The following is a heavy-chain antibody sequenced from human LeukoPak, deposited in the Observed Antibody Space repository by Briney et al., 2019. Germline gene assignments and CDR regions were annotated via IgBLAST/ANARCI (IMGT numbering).Heavy chain of an antibody. Sequence: PSETLSLTCAVYGGSFSGYYWSWIRQPPGKVLEWIGEINHSGSTNYNPSLKSRVTISVDTSKNQFSLKLSSVTAADTAVYYCVAHIVVVTAIDYDAFDIWGQGTMVTVSS. J-gene: IGHJ3*02. D-gene: IGHD2-21*02. V-gene: IGHV4-34*01. CDR3: VAHIVVVTAIDYDAFDI. CDR1: GGSFSGYY. CDR2: INHSGST.